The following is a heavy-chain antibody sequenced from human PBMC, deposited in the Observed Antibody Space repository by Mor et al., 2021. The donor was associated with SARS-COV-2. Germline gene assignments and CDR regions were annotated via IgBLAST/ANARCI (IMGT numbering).Heavy chain of an antibody. Sequence: GRFTISRDNSKNTLYLQMNSLRAEDTAVYYCARDAAVAAYYYYYMDVWGKGTTVTVSS. D-gene: IGHD6-19*01. V-gene: IGHV3-30*07. CDR3: ARDAAVAAYYYYYMDV. J-gene: IGHJ6*03.